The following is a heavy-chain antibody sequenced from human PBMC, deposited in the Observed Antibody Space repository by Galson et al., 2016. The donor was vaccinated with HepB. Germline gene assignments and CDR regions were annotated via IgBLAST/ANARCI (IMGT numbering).Heavy chain of an antibody. CDR2: IGGSGGST. Sequence: SLRLSCAASGFTFSSYVMSWVRQAPGKGLEWVSGIGGSGGSTYYADSVKGRFTISRDNSKNTLFLQMNSLRVEDTAVYYCGRDVGPWGPGTLVTVSS. J-gene: IGHJ5*02. CDR3: GRDVGP. V-gene: IGHV3-23*01. CDR1: GFTFSSYV.